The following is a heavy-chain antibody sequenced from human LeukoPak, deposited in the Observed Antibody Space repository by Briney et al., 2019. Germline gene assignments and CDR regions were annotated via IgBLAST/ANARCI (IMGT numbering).Heavy chain of an antibody. CDR2: ISTQSGNT. CDR3: ARGAYGDK. V-gene: IGHV1-18*01. D-gene: IGHD4-17*01. CDR1: GYTFTSYG. Sequence: ASVKVSCKASGYTFTSYGINWMRQAPGQGLEWMGWISTQSGNTNYAQKVQGRLTLTTDRSTNTAYMVLRSLRSDDTAVYYCARGAYGDKWGQGTMVTVSS. J-gene: IGHJ4*02.